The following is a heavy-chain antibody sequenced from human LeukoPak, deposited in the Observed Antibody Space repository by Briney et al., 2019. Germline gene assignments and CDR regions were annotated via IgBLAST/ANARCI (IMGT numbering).Heavy chain of an antibody. V-gene: IGHV3-48*03. CDR2: ISVSGDSI. Sequence: GGSLRLSCAASGFTFRNYEMNWVRQAPGKGLEWLSRISVSGDSIYYADSVRGRFTISRDNGKNSVYLQMNSLRAEDTAVYYCARDRTIAARPFWFDPRGQGTLVTVSS. CDR1: GFTFRNYE. D-gene: IGHD6-6*01. CDR3: ARDRTIAARPFWFDP. J-gene: IGHJ5*02.